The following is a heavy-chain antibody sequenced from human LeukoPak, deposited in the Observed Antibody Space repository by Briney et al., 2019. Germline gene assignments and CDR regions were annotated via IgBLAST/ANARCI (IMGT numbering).Heavy chain of an antibody. CDR3: ARGRSRSYPDY. V-gene: IGHV4-59*01. D-gene: IGHD1-26*01. J-gene: IGHJ4*02. CDR2: IYYSGST. Sequence: SETLSLTCTVSGGSITSYYWSWIRQPPGKGPEWIGYIYYSGSTTYNPSLKSRVTISVDTSKNQFSLKLSSVTAADTAVYYCARGRSRSYPDYWGQGTLVTVSS. CDR1: GGSITSYY.